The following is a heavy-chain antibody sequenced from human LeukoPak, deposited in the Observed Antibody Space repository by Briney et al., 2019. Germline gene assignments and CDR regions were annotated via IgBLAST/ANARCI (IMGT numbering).Heavy chain of an antibody. D-gene: IGHD3-10*01. V-gene: IGHV4-59*01. CDR2: IYYSGST. CDR3: ARGVVRGVPIDY. Sequence: PSETLSLTCTVSGGSISSYYWSWIRQPPGKGLEWIGHIYYSGSTNYNPSLKSRVTISVDTSKNQFSLKLSSVTAADTAVYYCARGVVRGVPIDYWGQGTLVTVSS. CDR1: GGSISSYY. J-gene: IGHJ4*02.